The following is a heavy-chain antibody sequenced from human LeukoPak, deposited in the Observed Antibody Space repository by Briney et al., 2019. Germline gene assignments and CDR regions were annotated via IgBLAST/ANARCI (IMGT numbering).Heavy chain of an antibody. CDR3: VKDRLMVRGVHNWFDP. D-gene: IGHD3-10*01. CDR2: ISSNGGST. J-gene: IGHJ5*02. CDR1: GFTFSSYA. Sequence: GGSLRLSCSASGFTFSSYAMHWVRQAPGKGLEYVSAISSNGGSTYYADSVEGRFTISRDNSKNTLYLQMSSLRAEDTAVYYCVKDRLMVRGVHNWFDPWGQGTLVTVSS. V-gene: IGHV3-64D*06.